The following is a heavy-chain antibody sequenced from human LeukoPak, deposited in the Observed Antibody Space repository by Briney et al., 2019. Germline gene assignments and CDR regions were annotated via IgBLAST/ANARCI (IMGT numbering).Heavy chain of an antibody. D-gene: IGHD2-2*02. J-gene: IGHJ4*02. CDR3: ARDGCSSSSCYTLFDY. CDR1: GYTFTGYY. CDR2: INPNSGVT. Sequence: ASVKVSCKASGYTFTGYYMHWVRQAPGQGLEWMRWINPNSGVTNYAQKFQGRVTMTRDTSISTAYMELSRLRSDDTAVYYCARDGCSSSSCYTLFDYWGQGTLVTVSS. V-gene: IGHV1-2*02.